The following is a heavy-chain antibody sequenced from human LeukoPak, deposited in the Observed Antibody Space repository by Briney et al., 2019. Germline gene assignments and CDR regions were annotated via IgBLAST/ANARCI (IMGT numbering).Heavy chain of an antibody. J-gene: IGHJ4*02. V-gene: IGHV4-39*01. Sequence: SETLSPTCTVSGGSISRSSHYWVWIRQPPGKGLEWIGTIYYSGTTYYNPSLKSRVSISVDTSRNQFSLKLSSVTAADTAVYHCARRYYYDSSGYYYYFDYWGQGTLVTASS. CDR2: IYYSGTT. CDR3: ARRYYYDSSGYYYYFDY. D-gene: IGHD3-22*01. CDR1: GGSISRSSHY.